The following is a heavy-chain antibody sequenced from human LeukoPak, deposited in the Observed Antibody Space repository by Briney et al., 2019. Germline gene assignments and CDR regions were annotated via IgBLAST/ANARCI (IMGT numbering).Heavy chain of an antibody. CDR2: VHFSGST. CDR1: SASVTSHH. D-gene: IGHD3-22*01. J-gene: IGHJ4*02. Sequence: PSETLSLTCAVSSASVTSHHWVWIRQPAGKGLEWVGRVHFSGSTNYNPSLRSRVAISLDKSKNELSLTLKSVSGADTAVYFCARDDSSRDDSGGYHSWGRGTLVTVSS. V-gene: IGHV4-4*07. CDR3: ARDDSSRDDSGGYHS.